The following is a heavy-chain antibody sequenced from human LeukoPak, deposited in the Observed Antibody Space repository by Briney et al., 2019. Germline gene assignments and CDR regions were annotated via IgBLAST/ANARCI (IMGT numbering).Heavy chain of an antibody. Sequence: SETLSLTCAVYGGSFSGYYWSWIRQPPGKGLEWIGEINHSGSTNYNPSLKSRVTISVDTSKNQFSLKLCSVTAADTAVYYCARGGIRRWNYVAAWFDPWGQGTLVTVSS. CDR1: GGSFSGYY. V-gene: IGHV4-34*01. D-gene: IGHD1-7*01. CDR3: ARGGIRRWNYVAAWFDP. CDR2: INHSGST. J-gene: IGHJ5*02.